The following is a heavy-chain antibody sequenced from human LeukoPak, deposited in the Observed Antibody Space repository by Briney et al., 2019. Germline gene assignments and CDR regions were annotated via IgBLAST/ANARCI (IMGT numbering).Heavy chain of an antibody. D-gene: IGHD6-19*01. J-gene: IGHJ6*02. V-gene: IGHV3-23*01. Sequence: GGSLRLSCAASGFAFGSYAMSWVRQAPGKGLEWISTSGDGLHYADFVMGRFIISRDNPRNTLYLQMNSLRAEDTAVYYCARDLAPDERPFSDSSGEVWGQGTTVTVSS. CDR2: SGDGL. CDR1: GFAFGSYA. CDR3: ARDLAPDERPFSDSSGEV.